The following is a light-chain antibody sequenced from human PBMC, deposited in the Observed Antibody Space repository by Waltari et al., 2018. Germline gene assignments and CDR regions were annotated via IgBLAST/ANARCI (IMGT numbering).Light chain of an antibody. CDR1: QRVSNNY. V-gene: IGKV3-20*01. CDR2: AVS. Sequence: EIVLTQSPGTLSLSPGERATLSCRASQRVSNNYLAWYQAKPGQAPRLLIYAVSHRATGIPDRFSGGGSGTDFTLTISRLEPEDFAVYYCQQYGGSPKYTFGQGTKLEIK. J-gene: IGKJ2*01. CDR3: QQYGGSPKYT.